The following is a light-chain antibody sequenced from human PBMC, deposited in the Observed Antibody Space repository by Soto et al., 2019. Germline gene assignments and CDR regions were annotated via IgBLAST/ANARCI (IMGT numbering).Light chain of an antibody. CDR1: QTISYRS. CDR3: QHYDSSLFT. V-gene: IGKV3-20*01. Sequence: IVLTQSPGTLSLSPGEGATLSCRASQTISYRSLAWYQQTPGRAPRLLIYAAYSRAAGIPDRFSGSGSGTDFTLSISRLEPDDFAVYYCQHYDSSLFTVGPGTKVDIK. J-gene: IGKJ3*01. CDR2: AAY.